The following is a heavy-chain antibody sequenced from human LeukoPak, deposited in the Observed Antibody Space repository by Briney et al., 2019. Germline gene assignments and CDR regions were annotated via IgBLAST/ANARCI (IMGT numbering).Heavy chain of an antibody. D-gene: IGHD2-15*01. CDR3: AKLGYCSGGSCHPYYYYGMDV. V-gene: IGHV3-30*18. J-gene: IGHJ6*04. CDR1: GFTFSSYG. CDR2: ISYDGSNK. Sequence: GGSLRLSCAASGFTFSSYGVHWVRQAPGKGLEWVAVISYDGSNKYYADSVKGRFTISRDNSKNTLYLQMNSLRAEDTAVYYSAKLGYCSGGSCHPYYYYGMDVWGKGTTVTVSS.